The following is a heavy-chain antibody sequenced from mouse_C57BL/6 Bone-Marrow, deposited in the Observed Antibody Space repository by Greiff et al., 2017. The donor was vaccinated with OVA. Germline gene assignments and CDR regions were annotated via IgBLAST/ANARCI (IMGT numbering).Heavy chain of an antibody. D-gene: IGHD6-1*01. CDR1: GYSFTGYY. J-gene: IGHJ3*01. CDR2: INPSTGGT. V-gene: IGHV1-42*01. Sequence: EVQLQQSGPELVKPGASVKISCKASGYSFTGYYMNWVKQSPEKSLEWIGEINPSTGGTTYNQKFKAKATLTVDKSSSTAYMQLKSLTSEDSAVYYCARWKGLFFAYWGQGTLVTVSA. CDR3: ARWKGLFFAY.